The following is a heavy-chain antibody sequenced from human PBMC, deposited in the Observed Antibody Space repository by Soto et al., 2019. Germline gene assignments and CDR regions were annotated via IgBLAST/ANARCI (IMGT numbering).Heavy chain of an antibody. D-gene: IGHD6-13*01. CDR1: GGTFRSYA. J-gene: IGHJ5*02. V-gene: IGHV1-69*01. CDR2: IIPIFGTA. CDR3: ERKIAGEGYVDP. Sequence: QVQLVQSGAEVKKPGSSVNVSCKASGGTFRSYAISCVRQAPGQGLEWMGVIIPIFGTANYAQKCQGRVTITADEPTGTAYRDLSSVRFEDTGVYCCERKIAGEGYVDPWGQGPVVTVSS.